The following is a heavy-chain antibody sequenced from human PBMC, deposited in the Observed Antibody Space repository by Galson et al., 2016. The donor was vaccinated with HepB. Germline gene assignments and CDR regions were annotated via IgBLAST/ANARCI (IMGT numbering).Heavy chain of an antibody. V-gene: IGHV3-23*01. J-gene: IGHJ4*02. CDR2: ITGSGAGT. D-gene: IGHD5-18*01. CDR3: VRAWIHLYDLDY. Sequence: SLRLSCAASGFTFTSYAMSWVRQAPGKGLEWVSGITGSGAGTYYADSVKGRFTISRDNSKNTLYLQMNSLRAEDTAVYYCVRAWIHLYDLDYWGQGALVTVSS. CDR1: GFTFTSYA.